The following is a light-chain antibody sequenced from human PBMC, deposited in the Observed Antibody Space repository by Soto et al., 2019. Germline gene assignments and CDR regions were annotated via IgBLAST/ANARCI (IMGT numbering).Light chain of an antibody. V-gene: IGLV2-8*01. CDR3: SSYAGNNNPVI. J-gene: IGLJ2*01. CDR2: EVS. CDR1: SSDVGGHNF. Sequence: QSALTQPPSASGSPGQSVTISCTGTSSDVGGHNFVSWYQQHPGKAPKFLIYEVSKRPSGVTDRFSGSKSGITASLPVSGLQADDQAYYYCSSYAGNNNPVIFGGGTKLTVL.